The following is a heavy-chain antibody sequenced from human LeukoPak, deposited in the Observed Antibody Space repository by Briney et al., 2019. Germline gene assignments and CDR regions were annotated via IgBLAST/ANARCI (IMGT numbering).Heavy chain of an antibody. V-gene: IGHV3-11*01. CDR2: ISRSGAII. J-gene: IGHJ6*03. CDR3: ARVGGHSVPARETASRYVDV. Sequence: GGSLRLSCVASGITFSDYYMSWIRQAPGKGLEWVSYISRSGAIIYYAESVKGRVTISRDNAQNSTYLQMDTLRAEDTAVYYCARVGGHSVPARETASRYVDVWGKGTSVTVSS. CDR1: GITFSDYY. D-gene: IGHD5/OR15-5a*01.